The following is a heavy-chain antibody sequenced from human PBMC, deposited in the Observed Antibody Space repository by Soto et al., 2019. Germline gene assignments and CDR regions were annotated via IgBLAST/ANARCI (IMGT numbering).Heavy chain of an antibody. CDR1: GFTFSDYY. Sequence: GGSLRLSCAASGFTFSDYYRSWIRQAPGQGLEWVSYISSSGSVIYSADSVKGRFTISRANAKNSLYLQMNSLRADDTAVYYCARMGNLVFGFWGQGTLVTVSS. CDR3: ARMGNLVFGF. CDR2: ISSSGSVI. J-gene: IGHJ4*02. V-gene: IGHV3-11*01.